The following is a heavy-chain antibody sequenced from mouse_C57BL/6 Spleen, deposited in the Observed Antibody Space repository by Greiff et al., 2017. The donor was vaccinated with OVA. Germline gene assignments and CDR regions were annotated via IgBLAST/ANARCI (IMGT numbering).Heavy chain of an antibody. V-gene: IGHV1-18*01. D-gene: IGHD2-12*01. Sequence: EVKLMESGPELVKPGASVKIPCKASGYTFADYNMDWVKQSHGKSLEWIGDINPNNGGTIYNQKFKGKATLTVDKSSSTAYMELRSLTSEDTAVYYCARNCYSLYAMDDWGQGTSVTGSS. J-gene: IGHJ4*01. CDR1: GYTFADYN. CDR3: ARNCYSLYAMDD. CDR2: INPNNGGT.